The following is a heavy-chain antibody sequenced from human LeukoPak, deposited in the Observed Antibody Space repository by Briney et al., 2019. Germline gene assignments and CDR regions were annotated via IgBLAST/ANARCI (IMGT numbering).Heavy chain of an antibody. Sequence: SETLSLTCTVSGGSISSYYWSWIRQPPGKGLEWIGYIYYSGSTNYNPSLKSRVTISVDTSKNQFSLKLSSVTAADTAVYYCARLTVVVNHYYHMDVWGKGTTVTVSS. D-gene: IGHD2-21*01. V-gene: IGHV4-59*08. CDR1: GGSISSYY. J-gene: IGHJ6*03. CDR2: IYYSGST. CDR3: ARLTVVVNHYYHMDV.